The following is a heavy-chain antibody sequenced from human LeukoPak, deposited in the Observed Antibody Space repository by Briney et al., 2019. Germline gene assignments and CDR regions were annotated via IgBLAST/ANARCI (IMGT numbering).Heavy chain of an antibody. D-gene: IGHD3-10*01. CDR1: GFTFSTYA. CDR3: AKDPYYYGSGRYTHFDY. J-gene: IGHJ4*02. Sequence: GGSLRLSCAASGFTFSTYAMHWVRQAPGKGLEWVAVVSYDGSNKDYADSVKGRFTISRDNSKNTLYLQMNSLRAEDTAVYYCAKDPYYYGSGRYTHFDYWGQGTLVTVSS. CDR2: VSYDGSNK. V-gene: IGHV3-30*04.